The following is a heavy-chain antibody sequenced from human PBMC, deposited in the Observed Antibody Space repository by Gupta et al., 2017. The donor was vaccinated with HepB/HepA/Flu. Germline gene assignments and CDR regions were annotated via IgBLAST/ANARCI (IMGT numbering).Heavy chain of an antibody. J-gene: IGHJ6*03. V-gene: IGHV4-59*01. Sequence: QVRLQESGPALVKPSETLSLSCTVSGVSITSYYWSWIRQSPGKGLEWIGYADSSGNTNYSPSLKSRVSISVDTSKNQFSLRLKYATEADTAVYFGAGEGDDKYYYYIDVWGTGTSVTVSS. D-gene: IGHD2/OR15-2a*01. CDR1: GVSITSYY. CDR2: ADSSGNT. CDR3: AGEGDDKYYYYIDV.